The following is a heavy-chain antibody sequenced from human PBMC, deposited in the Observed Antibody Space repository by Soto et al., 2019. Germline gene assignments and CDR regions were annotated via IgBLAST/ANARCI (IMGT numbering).Heavy chain of an antibody. J-gene: IGHJ6*03. V-gene: IGHV4-34*01. CDR1: GGSFSGYY. D-gene: IGHD2-15*01. Sequence: SETLSLTCAVYGGSFSGYYWSWIRQPPGKGLEWIGEINHSGSTNYNPSPKSRVTISVDTSMNQFSLKLSSVTAADTAVYYCARGTGYCSGGSCYPSYYYYMDVWGKGTTVTVSS. CDR2: INHSGST. CDR3: ARGTGYCSGGSCYPSYYYYMDV.